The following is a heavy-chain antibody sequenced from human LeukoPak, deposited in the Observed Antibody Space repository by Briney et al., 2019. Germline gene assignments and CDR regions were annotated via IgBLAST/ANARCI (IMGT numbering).Heavy chain of an antibody. V-gene: IGHV3-23*01. Sequence: GGSLRLSCAASRFTFSSYAMNWVRQAPGKGLEWVSGISDSGDSTYYADSVKGRFTIFRDNSKNTLYLQMNSLRAEDTAVYYCAKDRVYTYYYDSSGYEFDYWGQGTLVTVSS. D-gene: IGHD3-22*01. CDR3: AKDRVYTYYYDSSGYEFDY. J-gene: IGHJ4*02. CDR1: RFTFSSYA. CDR2: ISDSGDST.